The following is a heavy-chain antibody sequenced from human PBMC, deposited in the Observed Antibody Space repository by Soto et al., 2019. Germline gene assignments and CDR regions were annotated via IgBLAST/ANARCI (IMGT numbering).Heavy chain of an antibody. CDR3: AKEFDGHRYDFWSGYDY. CDR1: GFTFSSYA. D-gene: IGHD3-3*01. CDR2: ISGSGGST. V-gene: IGHV3-23*01. J-gene: IGHJ4*02. Sequence: GGSPRLSCAASGFTFSSYAMSWVRQAPGKGLEWVSAISGSGGSTYYADSVKGRFTISRDNSKNTLYLQMNSLRAEDTAVYYCAKEFDGHRYDFWSGYDYWGQGTLVTVSS.